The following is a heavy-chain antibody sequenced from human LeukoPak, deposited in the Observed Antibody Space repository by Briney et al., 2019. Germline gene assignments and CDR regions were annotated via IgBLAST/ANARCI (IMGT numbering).Heavy chain of an antibody. CDR1: GGTFSSYA. CDR3: ARGAIFEEYYFDY. D-gene: IGHD3-3*01. J-gene: IGHJ4*02. V-gene: IGHV1-69*05. CDR2: IIPIFGTA. Sequence: GASVKVSCKASGGTFSSYAISWVRQAPGQGLEWMGRIIPIFGTANYAQKFQGRVTFTTDESTSTAYMELSSLRSEDRAVYYCARGAIFEEYYFDYWGQGTLVTVSS.